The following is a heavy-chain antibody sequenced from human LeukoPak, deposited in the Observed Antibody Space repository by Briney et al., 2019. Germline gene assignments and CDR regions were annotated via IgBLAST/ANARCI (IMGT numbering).Heavy chain of an antibody. CDR1: GFTLSDYH. D-gene: IGHD3-10*01. CDR2: ITTISHYI. V-gene: IGHV3-21*01. J-gene: IGHJ5*02. CDR3: ARSGGPGTYHQLRYNWFDP. Sequence: GGSLRLSCAASGFTLSDYHMNGVRQAPGKGLGWLSSITTISHYIYYAGAVRGRFTISRDNAKNSLYLQMNSLRGEDTAVYYCARSGGPGTYHQLRYNWFDPWGQGTLVTVSS.